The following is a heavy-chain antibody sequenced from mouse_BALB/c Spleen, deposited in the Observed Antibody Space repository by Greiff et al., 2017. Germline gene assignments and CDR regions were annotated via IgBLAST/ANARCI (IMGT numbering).Heavy chain of an antibody. D-gene: IGHD2-4*01. V-gene: IGHV5-9-3*01. Sequence: EVQRVESGGGLVKPGGSLKLSCAASGFTFSSYAMSWVRQTPEKRLEWVATISSGGSYTYYPDSVKGRFTISRDNAKNTLYLQMSSLRSEDTAMYYCANYDYDEGFAYWGQGTLVTVSA. CDR1: GFTFSSYA. CDR3: ANYDYDEGFAY. CDR2: ISSGGSYT. J-gene: IGHJ3*01.